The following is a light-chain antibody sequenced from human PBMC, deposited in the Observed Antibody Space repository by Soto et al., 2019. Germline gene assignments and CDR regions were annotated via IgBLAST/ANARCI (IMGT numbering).Light chain of an antibody. V-gene: IGKV3-20*01. CDR3: QQYGSSPWT. J-gene: IGKJ1*01. CDR1: QSVSSSY. Sequence: EIALTQSPGTLSLSPGERATLSCRASQSVSSSYLAWYQQKPGQASRLLIYGASSRATGIPDRFSGSGSGTDFTLTISRLEPEDFAVYYCQQYGSSPWTFGQGTKVEIK. CDR2: GAS.